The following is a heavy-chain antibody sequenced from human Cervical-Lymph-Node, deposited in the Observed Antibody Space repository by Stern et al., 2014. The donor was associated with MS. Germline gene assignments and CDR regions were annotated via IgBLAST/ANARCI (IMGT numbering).Heavy chain of an antibody. Sequence: VQLEESGPGLVKPSQTLSLTCTVSGCSISSGGYYWSWIRQHPGKGLEWIGYIYYSGSTYYNPSLKSRVTISVDTSKNQFSLKLSSVTAADTAVYYCARVVSSARYYYGSGSPGRYYGMDVWGQGTTVTVSS. CDR2: IYYSGST. D-gene: IGHD3-10*01. CDR1: GCSISSGGYY. CDR3: ARVVSSARYYYGSGSPGRYYGMDV. V-gene: IGHV4-31*03. J-gene: IGHJ6*02.